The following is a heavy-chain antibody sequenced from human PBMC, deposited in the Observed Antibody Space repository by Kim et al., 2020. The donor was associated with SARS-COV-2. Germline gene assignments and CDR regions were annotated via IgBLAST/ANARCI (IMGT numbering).Heavy chain of an antibody. Sequence: GGSLRLSCAASGIPFSIHSMTWVRPAPGKGLEWLSYIAGSSTPIFYADSVKGRFTISRDNARNSLYLQMNSLRDEDTAVYYCAKEYGGGGGWFGYWSQGALVTVSS. D-gene: IGHD3-10*01. CDR3: AKEYGGGGGWFGY. CDR1: GIPFSIHS. V-gene: IGHV3-48*02. CDR2: IAGSSTPI. J-gene: IGHJ4*02.